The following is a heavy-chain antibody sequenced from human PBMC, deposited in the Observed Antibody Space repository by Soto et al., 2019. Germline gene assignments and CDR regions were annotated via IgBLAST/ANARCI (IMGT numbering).Heavy chain of an antibody. CDR2: IYPGDSDT. Sequence: GESLKISCKGSGYSFTSYWIGWVRQMPGKGLEWMGIIYPGDSDTRYNPSFQGRVTISVDKSISTAYLQWGSLKASDTAIYYCARLFCSTSTCDSWFDPWGQGTLVTVSS. CDR1: GYSFTSYW. CDR3: ARLFCSTSTCDSWFDP. J-gene: IGHJ5*02. V-gene: IGHV5-51*01. D-gene: IGHD2-2*01.